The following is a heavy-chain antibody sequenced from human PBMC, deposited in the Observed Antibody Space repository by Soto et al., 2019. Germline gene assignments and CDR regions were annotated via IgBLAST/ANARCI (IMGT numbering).Heavy chain of an antibody. CDR2: ISYDGSNK. CDR3: AKDLSDGYSYGPLDY. Sequence: PEGSLRLSCAGSGFIFNNYWMSWARQAPGKGLEWVAVISYDGSNKYYADSVKGRFTISRDNSKNTLYLQMNSLRAEDTAVYYCAKDLSDGYSYGPLDYWGQGTLVTVSS. J-gene: IGHJ4*02. CDR1: GFIFNNYW. V-gene: IGHV3-30*18. D-gene: IGHD5-18*01.